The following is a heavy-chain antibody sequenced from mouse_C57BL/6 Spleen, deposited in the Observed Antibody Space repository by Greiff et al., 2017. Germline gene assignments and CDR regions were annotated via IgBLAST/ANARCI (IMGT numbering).Heavy chain of an antibody. J-gene: IGHJ4*01. D-gene: IGHD4-1*01. CDR1: GYTFTDYY. CDR2: INPNHGGT. CDR3: ARYLGPYAMDC. V-gene: IGHV1-26*01. Sequence: EVQLQQSGPELVKPGASVKISCKASGYTFTDYYMNWVKQSHGKSLEWIGDINPNHGGTSYNQKFKGKATLTVDKSSSTAYMELRSLTSEDSAVDYCARYLGPYAMDCWGQGTSVTVSS.